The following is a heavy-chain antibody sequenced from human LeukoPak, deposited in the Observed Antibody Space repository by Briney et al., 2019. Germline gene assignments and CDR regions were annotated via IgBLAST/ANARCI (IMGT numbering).Heavy chain of an antibody. D-gene: IGHD1-26*01. CDR3: ARQLGGSEYFDY. J-gene: IGHJ4*02. CDR2: ISYSGSA. V-gene: IGHV4-59*08. CDR1: GGSVSFYY. Sequence: PSETLSLTCTVSGGSVSFYYWSWIRQPSGKGLEWIGYISYSGSATYNPSLKSRVTISVDTSKNQFSLKLSAVTAADTAVYYCARQLGGSEYFDYWGQGTLVTVSS.